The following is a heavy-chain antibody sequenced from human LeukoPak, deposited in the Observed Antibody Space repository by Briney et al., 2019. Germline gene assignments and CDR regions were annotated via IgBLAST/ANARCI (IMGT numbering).Heavy chain of an antibody. Sequence: GGSLTLSCAASGFTFSGYWMHWVRQGPGKGLVWVSRINSDGNITDYADSVKGRFTISRDNSKKTLYLQMNSLRAEDTAVYYCVRVSDPTTVGSSTYSSTWYLRDWGQGTLVTVSS. D-gene: IGHD6-13*01. CDR1: GFTFSGYW. CDR2: INSDGNIT. J-gene: IGHJ4*02. V-gene: IGHV3-74*01. CDR3: VRVSDPTTVGSSTYSSTWYLRD.